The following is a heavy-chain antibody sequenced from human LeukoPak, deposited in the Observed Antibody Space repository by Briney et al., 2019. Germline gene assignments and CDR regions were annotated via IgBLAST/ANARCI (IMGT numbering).Heavy chain of an antibody. D-gene: IGHD2-2*01. J-gene: IGHJ5*02. CDR1: GFTFSSYG. CDR2: IRYDGSNK. V-gene: IGHV3-30*02. Sequence: GGSVRLSCAASGFTFSSYGMRWVRQAPGKGPEWVAFIRYDGSNKYYADSVKGRFTISRDNSKNTVYLEMNSLRAEDTAVYYCAKDNPPLIVVVPAAMGYNWFAPWGQGTLVTVSS. CDR3: AKDNPPLIVVVPAAMGYNWFAP.